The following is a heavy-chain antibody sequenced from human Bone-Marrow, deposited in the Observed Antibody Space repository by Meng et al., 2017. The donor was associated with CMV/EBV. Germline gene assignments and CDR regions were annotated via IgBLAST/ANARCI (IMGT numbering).Heavy chain of an antibody. CDR3: ARKGTYSSGWYVGYWFDP. J-gene: IGHJ5*02. D-gene: IGHD6-19*01. Sequence: SETLSLTCAVYGGSFSGYYWSWIRQPPGKGLEWIGEINHSGSTNYNPSLKSRVTISVDTSKNQFSLKLSSVTAADTAVYYGARKGTYSSGWYVGYWFDPWGQGTLVTVSS. V-gene: IGHV4-34*01. CDR1: GGSFSGYY. CDR2: INHSGST.